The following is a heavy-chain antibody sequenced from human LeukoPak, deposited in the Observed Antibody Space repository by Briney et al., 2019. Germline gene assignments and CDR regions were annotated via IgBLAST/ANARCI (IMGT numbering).Heavy chain of an antibody. Sequence: GGSLRLSRAASGFTFSSYSMNWVRQAPGKGLEWVSSISSSSSYIYYSDSVKGRFTISRDNSKSTLLLQMNSLRAEDTAVYYCAKVRWDNSGWYYLDSWGQGTLVTVSS. J-gene: IGHJ4*02. CDR2: ISSSSSYI. CDR1: GFTFSSYS. D-gene: IGHD6-19*01. V-gene: IGHV3-21*01. CDR3: AKVRWDNSGWYYLDS.